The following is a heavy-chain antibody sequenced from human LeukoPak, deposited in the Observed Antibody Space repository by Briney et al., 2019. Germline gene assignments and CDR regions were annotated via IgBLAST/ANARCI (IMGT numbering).Heavy chain of an antibody. CDR3: ASTTGYSYGYFDY. D-gene: IGHD5-18*01. CDR2: IYYSGST. V-gene: IGHV4-59*01. J-gene: IGHJ4*02. Sequence: SETLSLTCTVSGGSISSYYWSWIRQPPGKGLEWIGYIYYSGSTNYNPSLKSRVTISVDTSKNQFSLKLSSVTAADTAVYYCASTTGYSYGYFDYWGQGTLVTVSS. CDR1: GGSISSYY.